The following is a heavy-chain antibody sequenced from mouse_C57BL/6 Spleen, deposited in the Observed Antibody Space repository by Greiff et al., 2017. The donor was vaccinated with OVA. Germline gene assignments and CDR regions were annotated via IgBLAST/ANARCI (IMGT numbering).Heavy chain of an antibody. CDR2: INPYNGGT. CDR3: ARGYSNFDY. CDR1: GYTFTDYY. J-gene: IGHJ2*01. V-gene: IGHV1-19*01. Sequence: VQLKQSGPVLVKPGASVKMSCKASGYTFTDYYMNWVKQSHGKSLEWIGVINPYNGGTSYNQKFKGKATLTVDKSSSTAYMELNSLTSEDSAVYYCARGYSNFDYWGQGTTLTVSS. D-gene: IGHD2-5*01.